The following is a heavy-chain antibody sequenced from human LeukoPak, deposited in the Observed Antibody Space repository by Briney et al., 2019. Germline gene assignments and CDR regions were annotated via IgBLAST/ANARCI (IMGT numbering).Heavy chain of an antibody. V-gene: IGHV3-9*03. CDR1: GFTFDDYS. D-gene: IGHD6-13*01. J-gene: IGHJ4*02. Sequence: PGGSLRLSCAASGFTFDDYSMHWVRQAPGKGLEWVSGISWNSGSIVYADSVKGRFTISRDRTKNSLYLQMNSLRAVDMALYYCARGNGYSTSGYVDYWGQGTLVTVSS. CDR2: ISWNSGSI. CDR3: ARGNGYSTSGYVDY.